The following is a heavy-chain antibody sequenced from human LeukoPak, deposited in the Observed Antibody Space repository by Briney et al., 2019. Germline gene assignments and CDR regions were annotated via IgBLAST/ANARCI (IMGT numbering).Heavy chain of an antibody. V-gene: IGHV3-21*01. Sequence: GGSLRLSCAASGFTFSTYSMNWVRQAPGKGLEWVSSISRSSNYIYYADSLRGRFTISRDNAKNLLYLQMNSLRAEDTTVYYCARDIVVTTTYAFDVWGQGTMVTVSS. J-gene: IGHJ3*01. CDR3: ARDIVVTTTYAFDV. CDR2: ISRSSNYI. D-gene: IGHD3-22*01. CDR1: GFTFSTYS.